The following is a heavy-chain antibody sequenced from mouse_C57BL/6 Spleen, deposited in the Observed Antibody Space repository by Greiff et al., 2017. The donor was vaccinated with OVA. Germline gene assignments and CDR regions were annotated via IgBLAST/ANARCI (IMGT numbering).Heavy chain of an antibody. J-gene: IGHJ4*01. Sequence: EVMLVESGGDLVKPGGSLKLSCAASGFTFSSYGLSWVRQTPDKRLAWVATISRGGSYTYYPDSVKGRFTISRDNAKNTLYLQMSSLKSEDTAMYYCARHGGLPDAMDYWGQGTSVTVSS. D-gene: IGHD2-2*01. V-gene: IGHV5-6*01. CDR3: ARHGGLPDAMDY. CDR2: ISRGGSYT. CDR1: GFTFSSYG.